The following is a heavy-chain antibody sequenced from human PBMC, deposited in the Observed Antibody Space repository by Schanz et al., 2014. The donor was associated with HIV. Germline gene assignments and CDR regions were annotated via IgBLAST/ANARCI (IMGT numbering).Heavy chain of an antibody. D-gene: IGHD6-13*01. J-gene: IGHJ4*02. CDR1: GFAFSSYS. CDR3: AKEEQQLGGVGGYHFDY. Sequence: VQLAESGGGLAQPGGSLRLSCLASGFAFSSYSMNWVRQAPGKGLEWVAVIWFDGSNKYYADSVKGRFTISRDISKNTLYLQMNSLRAEDTAVYYCAKEEQQLGGVGGYHFDYWGQGTLVTVSS. V-gene: IGHV3-30*02. CDR2: IWFDGSNK.